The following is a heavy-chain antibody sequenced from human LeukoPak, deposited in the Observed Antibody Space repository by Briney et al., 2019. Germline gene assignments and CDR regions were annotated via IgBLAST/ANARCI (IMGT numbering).Heavy chain of an antibody. Sequence: GGSLRLSCAASGFAFSSYWMSWVRQAPGKGLEGVANINQDGSEKYYVDSVKGRFTISRDNAKNSLYLQMNSLRAEDTAVYHCARDVRGYYDSSGYYYHGDWGQGTLVTVSS. CDR1: GFAFSSYW. CDR2: INQDGSEK. CDR3: ARDVRGYYDSSGYYYHGD. V-gene: IGHV3-7*03. J-gene: IGHJ4*02. D-gene: IGHD3-22*01.